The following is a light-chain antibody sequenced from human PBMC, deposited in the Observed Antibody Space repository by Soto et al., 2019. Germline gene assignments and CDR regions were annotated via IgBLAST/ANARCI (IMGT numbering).Light chain of an antibody. CDR1: QIISSTY. V-gene: IGKV3-20*01. Sequence: DIVLTQSPGTLSLSPGERATLSCRASQIISSTYLGWYQQKPGQAHGLLIYGASSMATGIPDRFSGSRYGTDFTHPISRLEPDDFAVYYCHHYGTSLSTFGQGTKLEIK. J-gene: IGKJ2*01. CDR3: HHYGTSLST. CDR2: GAS.